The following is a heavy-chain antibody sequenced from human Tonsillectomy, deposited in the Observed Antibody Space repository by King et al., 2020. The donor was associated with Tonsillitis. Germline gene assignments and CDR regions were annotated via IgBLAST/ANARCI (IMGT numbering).Heavy chain of an antibody. V-gene: IGHV3-30*18. CDR3: AKPTYCGGDCYSGSGFSNAFDI. D-gene: IGHD2-21*02. J-gene: IGHJ3*02. Sequence: QLVQSGGGVVQPGRSLRLSCAASGFTFSSYGMHWVRQAPGKGLEWVAVISYDGSNKYYADSVKGRFTISRDNSKNTLYLQMNSLIAEDTADYYSAKPTYCGGDCYSGSGFSNAFDIWGQGTMVTVSS. CDR2: ISYDGSNK. CDR1: GFTFSSYG.